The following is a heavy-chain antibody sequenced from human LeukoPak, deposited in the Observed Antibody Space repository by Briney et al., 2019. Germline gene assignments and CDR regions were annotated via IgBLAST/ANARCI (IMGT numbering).Heavy chain of an antibody. V-gene: IGHV3-21*01. D-gene: IGHD3-22*01. CDR2: ISSSSSYI. Sequence: GGSLRLSGAASGFTFSTYPMVWVPQAPGKGLEWVPSISSSSSYIFNADSVKGRFSISRDNAKNSLFLQMNTLRVEDTAVYYCARDVVGYYDSSGYYLSASDIWGQGTMVTVSS. J-gene: IGHJ3*02. CDR1: GFTFSTYP. CDR3: ARDVVGYYDSSGYYLSASDI.